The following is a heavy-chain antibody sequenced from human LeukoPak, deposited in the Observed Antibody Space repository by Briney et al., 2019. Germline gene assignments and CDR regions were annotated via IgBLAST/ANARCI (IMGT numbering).Heavy chain of an antibody. CDR3: AREYCSSTSCYRRGQTESFDY. CDR1: GYTFTSYA. J-gene: IGHJ4*02. CDR2: INPNSGGT. D-gene: IGHD2-2*01. Sequence: GASVKVSCKASGYTFTSYAMNWVRQAPGQGLEWMGWINPNSGGTNYAQKFQGWVTMTRDTSISTAYMELGRLRSDDTAVYYCAREYCSSTSCYRRGQTESFDYWGQGTLVTVSS. V-gene: IGHV1-2*04.